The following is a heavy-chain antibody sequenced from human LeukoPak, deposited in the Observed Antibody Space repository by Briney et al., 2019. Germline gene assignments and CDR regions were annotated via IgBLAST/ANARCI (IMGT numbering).Heavy chain of an antibody. CDR1: GYSFTSYW. Sequence: GESLKISCKGSGYSFTSYWIGWVRQMPGKGLEWMGIIYPGDSGTRYSPSFQGRVTISADKSISTAYLQWSSLKASDTAMYYCARRASYGVGHWYFDLWGRGTLVTVSS. V-gene: IGHV5-51*01. J-gene: IGHJ2*01. CDR2: IYPGDSGT. CDR3: ARRASYGVGHWYFDL. D-gene: IGHD5-18*01.